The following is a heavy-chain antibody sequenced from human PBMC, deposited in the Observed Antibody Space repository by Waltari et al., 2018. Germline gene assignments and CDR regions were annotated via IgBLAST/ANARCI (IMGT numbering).Heavy chain of an antibody. D-gene: IGHD3-22*01. V-gene: IGHV3-30*04. Sequence: QVQLVESGGGVVQPGTSLRLSSAASEFTFSSYAIHWVRQAPGKGLEWVAVISYNARNIYYVDSVKGRFTISRDNSKKTLYLQMNSLRAEDTAVYYCARDYCDRTNCHGMDVWGQGTTVIVSS. CDR1: EFTFSSYA. CDR2: ISYNARNI. J-gene: IGHJ6*02. CDR3: ARDYCDRTNCHGMDV.